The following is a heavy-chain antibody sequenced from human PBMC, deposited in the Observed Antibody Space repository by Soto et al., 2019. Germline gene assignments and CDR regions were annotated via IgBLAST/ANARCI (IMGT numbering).Heavy chain of an antibody. Sequence: GGSLRLSCAASGFTFSSYAMIWVRQAPGKGLEWVSAISGSGGSTYYADSVKGRFTISRDNSKNTLYLQMNSLRAEDTAVYYCAKAQGSRSHYYYMDVWGKGTTVTVSS. V-gene: IGHV3-23*01. CDR1: GFTFSSYA. D-gene: IGHD2-15*01. J-gene: IGHJ6*03. CDR2: ISGSGGST. CDR3: AKAQGSRSHYYYMDV.